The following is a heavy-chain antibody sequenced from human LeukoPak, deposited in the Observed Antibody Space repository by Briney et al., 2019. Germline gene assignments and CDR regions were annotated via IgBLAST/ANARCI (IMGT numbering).Heavy chain of an antibody. J-gene: IGHJ3*02. Sequence: SETLSLTCTVSGGSINNYYWSWIRQPAGKGLEWIGRIYTRGSTNYNPSLKSRVTMSVDTSKNRFSLKLSSVTAADTAVYYCARGRYCSADISSGGDAFDIWGQGTMVSVSS. CDR3: ARGRYCSADISSGGDAFDI. CDR2: IYTRGST. D-gene: IGHD2-15*01. CDR1: GGSINNYY. V-gene: IGHV4-4*07.